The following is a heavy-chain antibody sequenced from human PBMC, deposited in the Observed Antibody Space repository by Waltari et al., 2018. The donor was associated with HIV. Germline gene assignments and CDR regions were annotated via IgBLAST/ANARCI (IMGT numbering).Heavy chain of an antibody. CDR2: IWFDGNHK. CDR3: ARGDIILMVYTIDY. CDR1: GFLFSSYG. Sequence: QVQLVESGGGVVQPGRSLRLSCAASGFLFSSYGMHWVRQAPGRGGEWGAVIWFDGNHKYYSDSVKGRFTISRDNSKDTVDLQMNSLRTEDTGVYYCARGDIILMVYTIDYWGQGTLVSVSS. J-gene: IGHJ4*02. V-gene: IGHV3-33*01. D-gene: IGHD2-8*01.